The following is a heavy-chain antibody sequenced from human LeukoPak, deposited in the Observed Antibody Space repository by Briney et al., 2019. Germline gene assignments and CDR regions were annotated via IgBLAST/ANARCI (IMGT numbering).Heavy chain of an antibody. CDR1: GGSISSSNW. D-gene: IGHD6-13*01. V-gene: IGHV4-4*02. CDR3: ARKAAAGRGWFDP. Sequence: SETQSLTCAVSGGSISSSNWWSWVRQPPGKGLEWIGEIYHSGSTNYNPSLKSRVTISVDKSKNQFSLKLSSVTAADTAVYYCARKAAAGRGWFDPWGQGTLVTVSS. CDR2: IYHSGST. J-gene: IGHJ5*02.